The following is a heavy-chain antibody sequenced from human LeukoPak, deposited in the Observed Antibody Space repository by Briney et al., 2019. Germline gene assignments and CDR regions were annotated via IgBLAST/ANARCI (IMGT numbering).Heavy chain of an antibody. CDR1: GGSISSYY. CDR3: AREVMVNSFYSGSYPDAFDI. V-gene: IGHV4-59*01. D-gene: IGHD1-26*01. CDR2: IYYSGST. J-gene: IGHJ3*02. Sequence: PSETLSLTCTVSGGSISSYYWNWIRQPPGRGLEWIGYIYYSGSTNYNPSLKSRVTISVDTSKNQFSLKLSSVTAADTAVYYCAREVMVNSFYSGSYPDAFDIWGQGTMVTVSS.